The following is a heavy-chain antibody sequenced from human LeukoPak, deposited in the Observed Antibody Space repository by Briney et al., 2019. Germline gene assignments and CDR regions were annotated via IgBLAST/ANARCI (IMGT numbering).Heavy chain of an antibody. CDR1: GFTFSSYA. CDR3: AKDRGIAVAGTIFDY. Sequence: GGSLRLSCAASGFTFSSYAMSWVRQAPGKGLEWVSAISGSGGSTYYADSVEGRFTISRDNSKNTLYLQMNSLRAEDTAVYYCAKDRGIAVAGTIFDYWGQGTLVTVSS. CDR2: ISGSGGST. J-gene: IGHJ4*02. V-gene: IGHV3-23*01. D-gene: IGHD6-19*01.